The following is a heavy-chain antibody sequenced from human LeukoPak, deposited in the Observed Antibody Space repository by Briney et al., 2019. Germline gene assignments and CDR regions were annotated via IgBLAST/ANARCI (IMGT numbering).Heavy chain of an antibody. J-gene: IGHJ4*02. CDR2: ISGSGGST. CDR1: GLTFSSYA. D-gene: IGHD3-10*01. V-gene: IGHV3-23*01. CDR3: AKEGLWFGELAIDY. Sequence: GGSLRLSCAASGLTFSSYAMSWVRQAPGKGLEWVSAISGSGGSTYYADSVKGRFTISRDNSKNTLYLQMNSLRAEDTAVYYCAKEGLWFGELAIDYWGQGTLVTVSS.